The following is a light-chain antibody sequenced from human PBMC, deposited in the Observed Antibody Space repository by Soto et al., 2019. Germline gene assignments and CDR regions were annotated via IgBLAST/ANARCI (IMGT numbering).Light chain of an antibody. Sequence: DIQVTQSPSSLSASVGDRVTITCRASQSISKYVNWFQQNPGKAPKLLIYAASSLQSGVPSRFSGSGSGTDFTLTISNLQPEDFATYYCQQSYITPYTFGQGTKVDIK. CDR2: AAS. CDR3: QQSYITPYT. J-gene: IGKJ2*01. CDR1: QSISKY. V-gene: IGKV1-39*01.